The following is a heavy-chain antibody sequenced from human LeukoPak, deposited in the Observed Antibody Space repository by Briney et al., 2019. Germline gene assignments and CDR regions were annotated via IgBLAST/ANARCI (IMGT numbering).Heavy chain of an antibody. Sequence: SGGSLRLSCAASGFTFSSYWMTWVRQAPGKGLEWVSSITGSSKSIDYADSVKGRFAISRDNAKNSLFLQMDSLRVEDTAVYYCVREGSGSTHYMDVWGKGTTVTVSS. CDR1: GFTFSSYW. J-gene: IGHJ6*03. CDR3: VREGSGSTHYMDV. D-gene: IGHD3-10*01. CDR2: ITGSSKSI. V-gene: IGHV3-21*01.